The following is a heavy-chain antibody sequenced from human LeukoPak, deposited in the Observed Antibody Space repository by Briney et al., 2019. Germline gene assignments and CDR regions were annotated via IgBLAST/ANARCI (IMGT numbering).Heavy chain of an antibody. CDR3: ARGPSMVVVMWFDY. J-gene: IGHJ4*02. CDR1: GYTFTTYY. Sequence: ASVKVSCKASGYTFTTYYMHWVRQAPGQGPEWVGIINPSGGGTSCAQKFQGRVTMTRDTSTSTVYMELSSLRSEDTAVYYCARGPSMVVVMWFDYWGQGTLVTVSS. V-gene: IGHV1-46*01. D-gene: IGHD3-22*01. CDR2: INPSGGGT.